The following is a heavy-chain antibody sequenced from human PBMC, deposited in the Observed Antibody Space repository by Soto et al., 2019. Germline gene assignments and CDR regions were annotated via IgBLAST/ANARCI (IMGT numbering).Heavy chain of an antibody. CDR1: GFTFGDYA. CDR2: IRSKAYGGTT. J-gene: IGHJ5*02. V-gene: IGHV3-49*03. Sequence: HPGGSLRLSCTASGFTFGDYAMSWFRQAPGKGLEWVGFIRSKAYGGTTEYAASVKGRFTISRDDSKSIAYLQMNSLKTEDTAVYYCTRDLRSSITIFGVVIGVAIGPFDPWGQGTLVTVSS. D-gene: IGHD3-3*01. CDR3: TRDLRSSITIFGVVIGVAIGPFDP.